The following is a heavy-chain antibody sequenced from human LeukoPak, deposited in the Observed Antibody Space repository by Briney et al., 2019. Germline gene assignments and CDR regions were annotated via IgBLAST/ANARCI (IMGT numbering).Heavy chain of an antibody. CDR1: GFTFRSYA. D-gene: IGHD2-15*01. Sequence: GGSLRLSCAASGFTFRSYAMHWVRQAPGKGLEWVAVISYDGSNKYYADSVKGRFTISRDNSKNTLYLQMNSLRAEDTAVYYCATLGVVAATSSWFDPWGQGTLVTVSS. V-gene: IGHV3-30*04. J-gene: IGHJ5*02. CDR2: ISYDGSNK. CDR3: ATLGVVAATSSWFDP.